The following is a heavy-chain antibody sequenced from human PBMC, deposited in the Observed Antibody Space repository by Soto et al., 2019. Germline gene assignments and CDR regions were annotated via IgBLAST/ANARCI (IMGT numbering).Heavy chain of an antibody. CDR2: MNPNRGNT. CDR1: GYTFTSYD. Sequence: ASVKVSCKASGYTFTSYDINWVRQATGQGLEWMGWMNPNRGNTGYAQKFQGRVTMTRNTSISTAYMERSSLRSEDTAVYYCARGRMVNRAFDIWGQGTMVTVSS. D-gene: IGHD5-18*01. J-gene: IGHJ3*02. CDR3: ARGRMVNRAFDI. V-gene: IGHV1-8*01.